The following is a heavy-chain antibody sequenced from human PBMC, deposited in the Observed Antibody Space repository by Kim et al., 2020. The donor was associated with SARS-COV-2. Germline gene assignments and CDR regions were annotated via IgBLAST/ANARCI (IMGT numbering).Heavy chain of an antibody. CDR1: GYTFTSYD. J-gene: IGHJ4*02. Sequence: ASVKVSCKASGYTFTSYDINWVRQATGQGLEWMGWMNPNSGNTGYAQKFQGRVTMTRNTSISTAYMELSSLRSEDTAVYYCARASSRDGYNPGYWGQGTLVTVSS. CDR3: ARASSRDGYNPGY. V-gene: IGHV1-8*01. D-gene: IGHD5-12*01. CDR2: MNPNSGNT.